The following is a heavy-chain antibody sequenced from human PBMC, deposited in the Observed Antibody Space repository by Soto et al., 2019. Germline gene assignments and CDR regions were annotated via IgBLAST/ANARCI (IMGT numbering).Heavy chain of an antibody. Sequence: EVQVLESGGGLVQPGGSLRLSCVGSGFTFSSHVMTWVRRAPGKGLEWVSSINANGASTYYAESVMGRFTISRDNSRNTLSLQMRSLSAEDPAVYYCATGHDSTYWEGYWGQGTLVTVSS. CDR2: INANGAST. V-gene: IGHV3-23*01. CDR3: ATGHDSTYWEGY. D-gene: IGHD2-8*02. J-gene: IGHJ4*02. CDR1: GFTFSSHV.